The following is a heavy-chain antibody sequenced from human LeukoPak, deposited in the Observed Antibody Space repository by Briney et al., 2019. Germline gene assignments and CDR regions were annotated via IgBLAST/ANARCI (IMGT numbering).Heavy chain of an antibody. Sequence: SETLSLTCTVSGGSISSYYWSWIRQPPGKGLEWIGYIYTSGSTNYNPSLKSRVTISVDTSKNQFSLKLSSVTAADTAVYYCARLSVAAAGAAAYYYYYYMDVWGKGTTVIVSS. J-gene: IGHJ6*03. CDR1: GGSISSYY. D-gene: IGHD6-13*01. V-gene: IGHV4-4*09. CDR2: IYTSGST. CDR3: ARLSVAAAGAAAYYYYYYMDV.